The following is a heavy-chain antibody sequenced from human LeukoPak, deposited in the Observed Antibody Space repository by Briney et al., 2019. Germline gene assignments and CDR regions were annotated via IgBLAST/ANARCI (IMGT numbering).Heavy chain of an antibody. CDR1: GLTFSSHA. D-gene: IGHD3-9*01. CDR3: AHLGYDILTGYYN. CDR2: ISGSGGST. Sequence: GGSLRLSCAASGLTFSSHAMSWVRQAPGKGLEWVSGISGSGGSTYYAGSVKGRFTVSRDNSKNMLYLQMNSLRAEDTAVYYCAHLGYDILTGYYNWGQGTLVFVSS. V-gene: IGHV3-23*01. J-gene: IGHJ4*02.